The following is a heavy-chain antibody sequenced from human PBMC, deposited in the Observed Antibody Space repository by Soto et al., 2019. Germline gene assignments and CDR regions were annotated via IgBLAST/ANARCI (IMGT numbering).Heavy chain of an antibody. CDR3: AREYRGRYNFDY. D-gene: IGHD1-26*01. CDR1: GYTFASYY. Sequence: GAPVKVSCKASGYTFASYYMHWVRQAPGQGLEYMGIINPSGGSARYAQKFQGRVTMTRDTFTSTVYMELSSLRSEDTAVYYCAREYRGRYNFDYLGQGTLVTGS. V-gene: IGHV1-46*01. J-gene: IGHJ4*02. CDR2: INPSGGSA.